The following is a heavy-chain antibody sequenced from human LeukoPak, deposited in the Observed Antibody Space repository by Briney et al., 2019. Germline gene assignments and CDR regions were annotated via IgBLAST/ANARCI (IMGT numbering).Heavy chain of an antibody. V-gene: IGHV3-48*02. D-gene: IGHD3-10*01. Sequence: GGSLRLSCAASGFTFSSYSMNWVRQAPGKGLEWVSHISSSSTIYYADSVKGRFTISRDNAKNSLYLQMNSLRDEDTAVYYRAGQEDYYGSGSYSYYGMDVWGQGTTVTVSS. CDR2: ISSSSTI. CDR1: GFTFSSYS. J-gene: IGHJ6*02. CDR3: AGQEDYYGSGSYSYYGMDV.